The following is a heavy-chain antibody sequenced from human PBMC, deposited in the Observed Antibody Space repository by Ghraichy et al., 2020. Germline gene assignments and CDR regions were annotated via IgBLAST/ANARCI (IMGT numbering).Heavy chain of an antibody. CDR3: ARHRATLLPRVIDY. Sequence: SETLSLTCTVSGGSISSSSYYWGWIRQPPGKGLEWIGSIYYSGSTYYNPSLKSRVTISVDTSKNQFSLKLSSVTAADTAVYYCARHRATLLPRVIDYWGQGTLVTVSS. D-gene: IGHD1-26*01. V-gene: IGHV4-39*07. CDR2: IYYSGST. J-gene: IGHJ4*02. CDR1: GGSISSSSYY.